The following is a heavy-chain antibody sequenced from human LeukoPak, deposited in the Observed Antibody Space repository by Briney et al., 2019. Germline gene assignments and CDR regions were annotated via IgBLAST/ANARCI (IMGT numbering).Heavy chain of an antibody. Sequence: GGSLRLSCAASGITLSVYWMSWVRQAPGKGLEWVSAISGSGGSTYYADSVKGRFTISRDNSKNTLYQQMNSLRAEDTAVYYCANLITFGGVIVPWGQGTLVTVSS. CDR2: ISGSGGST. D-gene: IGHD3-16*01. J-gene: IGHJ5*02. CDR3: ANLITFGGVIVP. V-gene: IGHV3-23*01. CDR1: GITLSVYW.